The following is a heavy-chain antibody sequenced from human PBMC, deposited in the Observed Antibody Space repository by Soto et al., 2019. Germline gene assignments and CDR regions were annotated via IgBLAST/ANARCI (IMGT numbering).Heavy chain of an antibody. Sequence: PSETLSLTCAVYGESIRRYFWSWIRQPPGKGLEWIGEINHSGNTNYNPSLKSRVTISVDTSKNQFSLKLSSVTAADTAVYYCARGWYNSGWYYNYWGQGTLVTVSS. D-gene: IGHD6-19*01. CDR3: ARGWYNSGWYYNY. CDR1: GESIRRYF. V-gene: IGHV4-34*01. J-gene: IGHJ4*02. CDR2: INHSGNT.